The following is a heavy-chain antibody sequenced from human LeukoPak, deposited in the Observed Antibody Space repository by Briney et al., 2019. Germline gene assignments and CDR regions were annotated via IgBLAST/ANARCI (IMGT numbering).Heavy chain of an antibody. V-gene: IGHV3-53*01. D-gene: IGHD3-16*02. J-gene: IGHJ3*02. CDR2: IYSGGST. CDR1: GLTVSSNY. Sequence: GGSLRLSCAASGLTVSSNYMSWVRQAPGKGLEWVSVIYSGGSTYYADSVKGRFTISRDNSKNTLYLQMNSLRAEDTAVYYCASTHRQGPDAFDIWGQGTMVTVSS. CDR3: ASTHRQGPDAFDI.